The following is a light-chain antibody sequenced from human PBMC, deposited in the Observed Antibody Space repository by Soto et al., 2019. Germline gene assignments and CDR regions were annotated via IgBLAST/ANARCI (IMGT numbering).Light chain of an antibody. Sequence: EIVLTQSPATLSLSPGERATLSCRASQSVSSYLAWYQQKPDQAPRLLIYDASNRATGIPARFSGSGSGTDYALTISCLEPEDFAVYYCYQRSNWPPWTFGQGTKVEIK. CDR1: QSVSSY. CDR2: DAS. V-gene: IGKV3-11*01. CDR3: YQRSNWPPWT. J-gene: IGKJ1*01.